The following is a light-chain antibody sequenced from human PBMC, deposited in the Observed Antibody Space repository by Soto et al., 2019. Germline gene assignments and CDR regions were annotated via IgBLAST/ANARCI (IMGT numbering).Light chain of an antibody. CDR3: QQYGSSGT. CDR2: GTF. V-gene: IGKV3-20*01. CDR1: QSVGSRF. J-gene: IGKJ1*01. Sequence: EIALTQSPGTLSLSPGERATLSCRASQSVGSRFLAWYQQKPGQAPRLLISGTFSRATGIPDGFSGSGSGTDFTLTISRLEPEDFAVYYCQQYGSSGTFGQGTKVDIK.